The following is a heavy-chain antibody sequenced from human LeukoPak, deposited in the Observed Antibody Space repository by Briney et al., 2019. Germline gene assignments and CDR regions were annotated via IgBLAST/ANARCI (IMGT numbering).Heavy chain of an antibody. CDR3: ARGWIQLWSYYFDY. CDR2: INHSGST. CDR1: GGSISSSSYY. V-gene: IGHV4-39*07. D-gene: IGHD5-18*01. Sequence: SETLSLTCTVSGGSISSSSYYWGWIRQPPGKGLEWIGEINHSGSTNYNLSLKSRVTISVDTSKNQFSLKLSSVTAADTAVYYCARGWIQLWSYYFDYWGQGTLVTVSS. J-gene: IGHJ4*02.